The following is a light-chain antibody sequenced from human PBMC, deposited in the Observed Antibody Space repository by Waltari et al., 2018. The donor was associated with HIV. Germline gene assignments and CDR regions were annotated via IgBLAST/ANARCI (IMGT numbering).Light chain of an antibody. J-gene: IGLJ2*01. Sequence: QSALTQPRSVSGSPGQSVTISCTGTRGDVGGYYYVSWYQQHPGKAPKLMIYGITKRPTGVPDRVAGSKSGNTASLTISGLQAEDEADYYCGSYTGTYTSVVFGGGTKLTVL. V-gene: IGLV2-11*01. CDR1: RGDVGGYYY. CDR3: GSYTGTYTSVV. CDR2: GIT.